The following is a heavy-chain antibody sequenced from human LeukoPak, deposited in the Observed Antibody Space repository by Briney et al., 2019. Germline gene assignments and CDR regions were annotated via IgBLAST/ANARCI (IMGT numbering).Heavy chain of an antibody. Sequence: PGGPLRLSCAASGFTFSDYYMSWIRQAPGKGLEWVSYISSSGSTIYYADSVKGRLTISRDNAKNSLYLQMNSLRAEDTAVYYCARSRNYYGSGSYVDYWGQGTLVTVSS. J-gene: IGHJ4*02. CDR3: ARSRNYYGSGSYVDY. D-gene: IGHD3-10*01. CDR2: ISSSGSTI. V-gene: IGHV3-11*01. CDR1: GFTFSDYY.